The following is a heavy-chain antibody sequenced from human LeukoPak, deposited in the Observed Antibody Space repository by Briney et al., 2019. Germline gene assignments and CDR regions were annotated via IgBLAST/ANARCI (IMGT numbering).Heavy chain of an antibody. CDR3: ARVDYYDSSGYLSAFDI. D-gene: IGHD3-22*01. Sequence: GGSLRLSCAASGXTFSSYGMHWVRQAPGKGLEWVAVIWYDGSNKYYADSVKGRFTISRDNSKNTLYLQMNSLRAEDTAVYYCARVDYYDSSGYLSAFDIWGQGTMVTVSS. V-gene: IGHV3-33*01. CDR2: IWYDGSNK. J-gene: IGHJ3*02. CDR1: GXTFSSYG.